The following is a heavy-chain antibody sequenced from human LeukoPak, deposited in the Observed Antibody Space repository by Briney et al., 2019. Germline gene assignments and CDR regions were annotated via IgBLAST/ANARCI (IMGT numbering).Heavy chain of an antibody. CDR1: GFTFSSNA. Sequence: GGSLRLSCAASGFTFSSNAMSWVRQAPGKGLEWVSSISGSGGTIYYADSVKGRFTISRDNSKNTLYLQMNSLRAEDTAVYFCAKDPAPVAGITFDIWGQGTMATVSS. CDR3: AKDPAPVAGITFDI. D-gene: IGHD6-19*01. J-gene: IGHJ3*02. CDR2: ISGSGGTI. V-gene: IGHV3-23*01.